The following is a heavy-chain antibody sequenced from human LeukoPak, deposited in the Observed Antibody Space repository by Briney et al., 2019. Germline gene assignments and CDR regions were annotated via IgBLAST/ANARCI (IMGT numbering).Heavy chain of an antibody. CDR2: IYYSGST. V-gene: IGHV4-59*08. D-gene: IGHD5-18*01. J-gene: IGHJ3*02. CDR1: GGSISSYY. CDR3: ARTIKRGYSYGYAFDI. Sequence: SETLSLTCTVSGGSISSYYWSWIRQPPGKGLEWIGYIYYSGSTNYNPSLKSRVTISVDTSKNQFSLKLSSVTAADTAVYYCARTIKRGYSYGYAFDIWGQGTMVTVSS.